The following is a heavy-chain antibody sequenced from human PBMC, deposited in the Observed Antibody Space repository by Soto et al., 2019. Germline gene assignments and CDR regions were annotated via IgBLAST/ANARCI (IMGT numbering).Heavy chain of an antibody. CDR2: ISVSAGST. V-gene: IGHV3-23*01. J-gene: IGHJ4*02. CDR1: GFTFSSYA. D-gene: IGHD2-2*02. Sequence: GGSLRLSCAASGFTFSSYAMTWVRQAPGKGLEWVSSISVSAGSTYYADSVKGRFTISRDNSKNTLYLQMNSLRADDTAVLYCAKDSPSYTTSPFYFDSWGQGTLVTVSS. CDR3: AKDSPSYTTSPFYFDS.